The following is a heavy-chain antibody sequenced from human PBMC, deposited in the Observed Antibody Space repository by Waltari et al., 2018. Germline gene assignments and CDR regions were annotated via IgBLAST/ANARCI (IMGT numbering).Heavy chain of an antibody. Sequence: QVQLQESGPGLVKPSETLSLTCTVSGGSIGNYFWSWIRQPAGKGLEWIGRIYTSGSTHYNPSLKSRVTMAVDTSKNRCSRRLRPVTAGETAVYSCARDRRCSSPACLLVGDPWGQGALVTVSS. D-gene: IGHD2-2*01. CDR2: IYTSGST. J-gene: IGHJ5*02. V-gene: IGHV4-4*07. CDR3: ARDRRCSSPACLLVGDP. CDR1: GGSIGNYF.